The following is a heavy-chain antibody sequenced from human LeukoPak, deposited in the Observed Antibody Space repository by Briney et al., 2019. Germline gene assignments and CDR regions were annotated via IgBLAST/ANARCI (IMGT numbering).Heavy chain of an antibody. CDR1: GGSFSGYY. Sequence: PSETLSLTCAVNGGSFSGYYWSWIRQPPGKGLEWIGEITHSGSTNYNPSLKSRVTISVDTSKNQFSLKLTSVTAADTAVYYCARGGSSYGGKTDYWGQGTLVTVSS. CDR3: ARGGSSYGGKTDY. J-gene: IGHJ4*02. CDR2: ITHSGST. V-gene: IGHV4-34*01. D-gene: IGHD4-23*01.